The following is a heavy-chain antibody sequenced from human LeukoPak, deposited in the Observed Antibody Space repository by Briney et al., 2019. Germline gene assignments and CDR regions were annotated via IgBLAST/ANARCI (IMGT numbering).Heavy chain of an antibody. CDR3: AKDLRVPAAIPVVDN. D-gene: IGHD2-2*02. V-gene: IGHV3-30*02. Sequence: PGGSLRLSCAASGFTFSSYGMHWVRQAPAKGLVWVAFIRYDGSNKYYPDSVKGRFTISRDNSKNTLYLQMNSLSAEDTAVYYGAKDLRVPAAIPVVDNWGQGTLGTVSS. J-gene: IGHJ4*02. CDR1: GFTFSSYG. CDR2: IRYDGSNK.